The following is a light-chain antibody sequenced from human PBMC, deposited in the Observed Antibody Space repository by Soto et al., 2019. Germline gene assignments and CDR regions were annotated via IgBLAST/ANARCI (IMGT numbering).Light chain of an antibody. CDR3: QQYGSSPWT. V-gene: IGKV3-20*01. CDR2: GAS. Sequence: EIVLTQSPGTLSLSPGERATLSCRASQSVSSSYLAWYQQKPGQAPRLLLYGASSRATGIPGRCSGSGSGTDFALTISRLEPEDFAGYYCQQYGSSPWTFGQGTKVEIK. CDR1: QSVSSSY. J-gene: IGKJ1*01.